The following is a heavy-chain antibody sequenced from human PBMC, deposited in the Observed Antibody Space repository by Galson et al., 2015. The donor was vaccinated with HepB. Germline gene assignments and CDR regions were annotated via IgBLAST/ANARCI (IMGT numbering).Heavy chain of an antibody. CDR3: ASGGGHYVFDY. J-gene: IGHJ4*02. D-gene: IGHD2-15*01. CDR2: ISSSSSTI. V-gene: IGHV3-48*01. Sequence: SLRLSCAASGFTFSSYSMNWVRQAPGKGLEWVSYISSSSSTIYYADSVKGRFTISRDNAKNSLYLQMNSLRAEDTAVYYCASGGGHYVFDYWGQGTLVTVSS. CDR1: GFTFSSYS.